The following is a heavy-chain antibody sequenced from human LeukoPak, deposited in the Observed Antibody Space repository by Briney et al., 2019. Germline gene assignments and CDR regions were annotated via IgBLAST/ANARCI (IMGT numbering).Heavy chain of an antibody. D-gene: IGHD3-22*01. V-gene: IGHV4-34*01. Sequence: SETLSLTCAVYGGPFSGYYWSWIRQPPGKGLEWIGEINHSGSANYNPSLKSRVTISIDMSKSQFSLKLSSVNAADTAVYYCSRARGDYYDSSGYYSAFDYWGQGTLVTVSS. J-gene: IGHJ4*02. CDR1: GGPFSGYY. CDR2: INHSGSA. CDR3: SRARGDYYDSSGYYSAFDY.